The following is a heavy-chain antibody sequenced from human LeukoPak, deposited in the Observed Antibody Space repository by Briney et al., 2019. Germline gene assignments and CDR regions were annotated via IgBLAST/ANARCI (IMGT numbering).Heavy chain of an antibody. V-gene: IGHV3-23*01. CDR3: AEAYGYSYGWAAFDI. CDR1: GFTFSSYA. CDR2: ISGSGGST. Sequence: GGSLRLSCAASGFTFSSYAMSWVRQAPGKGLEWVSAISGSGGSTYYADSVKGRFTISRDNSKNTLYLQMNSLRAEDTAVYYCAEAYGYSYGWAAFDIWGQGTMVTVSS. D-gene: IGHD5-18*01. J-gene: IGHJ3*02.